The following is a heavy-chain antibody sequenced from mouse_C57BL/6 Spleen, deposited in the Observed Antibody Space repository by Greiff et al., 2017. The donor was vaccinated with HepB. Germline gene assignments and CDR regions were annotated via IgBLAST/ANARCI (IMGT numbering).Heavy chain of an antibody. CDR3: ARGYYYAMDY. V-gene: IGHV1-82*01. CDR2: IYPGDGDT. J-gene: IGHJ4*01. Sequence: VQVVESGPELVKPGASVKISCKASGYAFSSSWMNWVKQRPGKGLEWIGRIYPGDGDTNYNGKFKGKATLTADKSSSTAYMQLSSLTSEDSAVYFCARGYYYAMDYWGQGTSVTVSS. CDR1: GYAFSSSW. D-gene: IGHD2-2*01.